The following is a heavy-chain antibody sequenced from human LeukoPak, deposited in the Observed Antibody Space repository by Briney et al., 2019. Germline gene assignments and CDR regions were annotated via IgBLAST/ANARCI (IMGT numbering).Heavy chain of an antibody. V-gene: IGHV1-2*02. J-gene: IGHJ5*02. D-gene: IGHD6-13*01. Sequence: ASVKVSCKASGYTFTGYYMHWVRQAPGQGLEWMGWINPNSGGTNYAQKFQGRVTMTRDTPISTAYMELSRLRSDDTAVYYCARAVAAAGRNWFDPWGQGTLVTVSS. CDR2: INPNSGGT. CDR3: ARAVAAAGRNWFDP. CDR1: GYTFTGYY.